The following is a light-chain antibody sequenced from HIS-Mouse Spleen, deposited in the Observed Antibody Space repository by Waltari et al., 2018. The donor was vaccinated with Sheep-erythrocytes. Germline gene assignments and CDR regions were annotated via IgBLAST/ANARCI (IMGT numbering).Light chain of an antibody. Sequence: QSALTQPASVSGSPGQSITIPCTGTNSDAGSYNLVSWYQQHPGKAPKLMIYEGSKLPSGVSNRFSGSKSGNTASLTISGLQAEDEADYYCCSYAGSSTPWVFGGGTKLTVL. V-gene: IGLV2-23*01. CDR3: CSYAGSSTPWV. J-gene: IGLJ3*02. CDR1: NSDAGSYNL. CDR2: EGS.